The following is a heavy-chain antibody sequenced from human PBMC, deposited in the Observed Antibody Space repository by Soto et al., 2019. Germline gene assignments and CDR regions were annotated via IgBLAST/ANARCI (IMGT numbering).Heavy chain of an antibody. CDR2: ISHSGTT. CDR3: ARKVSGYEVFDY. J-gene: IGHJ4*02. Sequence: SETLSLTGAVSGGSISSSNCWTWVRQPPGKGLEWIGEISHSGTTNYNPSLKSRVTVSVDKYKNQFSLNLSSVTAEDTAVYYCARKVSGYEVFDYFGQGILVTFSS. CDR1: GGSISSSNC. V-gene: IGHV4-4*02. D-gene: IGHD5-12*01.